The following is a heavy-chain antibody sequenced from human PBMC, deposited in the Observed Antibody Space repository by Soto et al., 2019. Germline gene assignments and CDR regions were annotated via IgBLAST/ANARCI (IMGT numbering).Heavy chain of an antibody. CDR1: GGTFSSYA. Sequence: SVKVSCKASGGTFSSYAISWVRQAPGQGLEWMGGIIPIFGTANYAQKFQGRVTSTADESTSTAYMELSSLRSEDTAVYYCAREVGEMVYAIRYYYYYGMDVWGQGTTVTVSS. CDR2: IIPIFGTA. CDR3: AREVGEMVYAIRYYYYYGMDV. D-gene: IGHD2-8*01. V-gene: IGHV1-69*13. J-gene: IGHJ6*02.